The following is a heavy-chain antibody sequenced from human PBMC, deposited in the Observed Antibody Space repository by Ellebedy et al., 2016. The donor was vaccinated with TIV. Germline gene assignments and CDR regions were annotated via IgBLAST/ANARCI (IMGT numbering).Heavy chain of an antibody. CDR2: IYPGDSDT. J-gene: IGHJ4*02. D-gene: IGHD3-10*01. Sequence: GESLKISCKGSGYGFTSYWIGWVRQMPGKGLEWMGIIYPGDSDTRYSPSFQGQVTFSADKSISNAYLQWRSLKASDSAMYYCARQLPYYHSSGSYGFDYWGQGSLVTVSS. V-gene: IGHV5-51*01. CDR1: GYGFTSYW. CDR3: ARQLPYYHSSGSYGFDY.